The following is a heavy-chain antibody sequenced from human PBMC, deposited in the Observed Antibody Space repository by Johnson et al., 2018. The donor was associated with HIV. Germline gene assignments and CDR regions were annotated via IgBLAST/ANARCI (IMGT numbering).Heavy chain of an antibody. CDR2: ISYDGANN. V-gene: IGHV3-30*18. D-gene: IGHD3-3*01. CDR3: AKGYYDSSFGLDM. Sequence: QVQLVESGGGVVQPGRSLRLSCVASRFTFSSYGMHWVRQAPGKGLEWVAVISYDGANNYYADSVKGRFTISRDNSKNTHYLHMNNLTAEDTAVYHCAKGYYDSSFGLDMWGQGTMVIVSS. J-gene: IGHJ3*02. CDR1: RFTFSSYG.